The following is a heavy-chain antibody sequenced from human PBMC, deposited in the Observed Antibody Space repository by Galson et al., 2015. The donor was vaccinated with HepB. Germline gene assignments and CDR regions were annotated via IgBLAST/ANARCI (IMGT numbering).Heavy chain of an antibody. V-gene: IGHV3-66*01. CDR2: IYSGGDT. CDR1: GFTVSTKY. D-gene: IGHD4-17*01. J-gene: IGHJ3*02. Sequence: SLRLSCAASGFTVSTKYLSWVRQAPGKGLECVSIIYSGGDTYYADSVKGRFTISRDNSRNTLSLQMSSLRAEATAVYYCVRDLEKTTVIQGLAAFDMWGQGTVVTVSS. CDR3: VRDLEKTTVIQGLAAFDM.